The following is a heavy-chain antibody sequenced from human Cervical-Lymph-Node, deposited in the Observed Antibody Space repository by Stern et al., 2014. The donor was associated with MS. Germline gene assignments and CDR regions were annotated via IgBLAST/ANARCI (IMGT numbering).Heavy chain of an antibody. D-gene: IGHD6-6*01. Sequence: VQLVESGAEVKKPGSSVKVSCKASGGTFSSYTFSWVRQAPGQGLEWMGSIMPLDALVNYAQKFQGRVMISADKSTSTAYMELTSLRSEDTAVYYCARHRYSSSLGELAPWGQGTLVTVSS. CDR2: IMPLDALV. CDR3: ARHRYSSSLGELAP. V-gene: IGHV1-69*09. J-gene: IGHJ5*02. CDR1: GGTFSSYT.